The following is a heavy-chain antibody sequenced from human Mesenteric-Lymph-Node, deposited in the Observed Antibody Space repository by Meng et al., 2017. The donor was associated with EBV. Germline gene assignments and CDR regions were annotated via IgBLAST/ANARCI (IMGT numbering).Heavy chain of an antibody. J-gene: IGHJ4*02. CDR1: GGSISSSSHY. D-gene: IGHD3-9*01. Sequence: HLQGRGPGLVKPSETLPLTCTVSGGSISSSSHYWGWIRQPPGKGLEWIGNIHYSGSTYYNPSLKSRLTISVDTSKNQFSLKMSSVTAADTAVYYCARDLRYDILTGYLIGPNFDCWGQGTLVTVAS. CDR3: ARDLRYDILTGYLIGPNFDC. CDR2: IHYSGST. V-gene: IGHV4-39*07.